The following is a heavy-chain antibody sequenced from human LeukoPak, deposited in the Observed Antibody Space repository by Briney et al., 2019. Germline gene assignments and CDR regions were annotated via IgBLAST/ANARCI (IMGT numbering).Heavy chain of an antibody. V-gene: IGHV3-23*01. J-gene: IGHJ4*02. CDR2: ISGSDVGT. Sequence: GGSLRLSCAASGFTFSTYAMSWVRQIPGKVLEWVSAISGSDVGTYYADSVKGRFTISRDNSRNTLYLQMNTLRAEDTAVYYCAKDPDCTSGICYTFFDYWGQGTLVTVSS. CDR3: AKDPDCTSGICYTFFDY. D-gene: IGHD2-8*01. CDR1: GFTFSTYA.